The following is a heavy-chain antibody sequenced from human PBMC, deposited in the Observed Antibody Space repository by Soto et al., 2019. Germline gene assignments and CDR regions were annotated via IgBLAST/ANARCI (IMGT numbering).Heavy chain of an antibody. Sequence: PGGSLRLSCAASGFTFSSYGMHWVRQAPGKGLEWVAVISYDGSNKYYADSVKGRFTISRDNSKNTLYLQMNSLRAEDTAVYYCAKDLGYKQWLAAFDYWGQGTLVTVSS. CDR2: ISYDGSNK. V-gene: IGHV3-30*18. D-gene: IGHD6-19*01. CDR3: AKDLGYKQWLAAFDY. J-gene: IGHJ4*02. CDR1: GFTFSSYG.